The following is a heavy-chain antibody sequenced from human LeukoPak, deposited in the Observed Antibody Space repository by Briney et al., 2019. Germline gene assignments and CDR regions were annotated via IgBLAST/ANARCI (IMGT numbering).Heavy chain of an antibody. CDR2: INLNSGGT. CDR3: ARGVLPGIAAALYEFDP. CDR1: GYTFTGYY. V-gene: IGHV1-2*02. Sequence: ASVKVSCKASGYTFTGYYMHWVRQAPGQGLEWMGWINLNSGGTNYAQKFQGRVTMTRDTSISTAYMELSRLRSDDTAVYYCARGVLPGIAAALYEFDPWGQGTLVTVSS. D-gene: IGHD6-13*01. J-gene: IGHJ5*02.